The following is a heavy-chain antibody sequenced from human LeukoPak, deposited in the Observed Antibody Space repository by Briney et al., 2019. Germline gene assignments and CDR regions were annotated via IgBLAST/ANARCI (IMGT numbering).Heavy chain of an antibody. CDR3: ARVWELSFDH. CDR1: GFTVSSDH. Sequence: GGSLRLSCAASGFTVSSDHMGWVRQAPGKGLQWVSVTYTGGGAYYADSVKGRFTISRDNSKNTVYLQMNSLRAEDTAVYYCARVWELSFDHWGQGALVTVSS. D-gene: IGHD1-26*01. J-gene: IGHJ4*02. V-gene: IGHV3-53*01. CDR2: TYTGGGA.